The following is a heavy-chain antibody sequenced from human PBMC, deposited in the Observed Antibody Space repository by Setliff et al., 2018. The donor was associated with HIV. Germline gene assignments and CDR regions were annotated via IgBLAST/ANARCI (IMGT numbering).Heavy chain of an antibody. CDR3: ARHSIDGWLQFYYFDY. CDR2: INHSGGT. D-gene: IGHD5-12*01. V-gene: IGHV4-39*01. Sequence: PSETLSLTCTVPGGSINRSNYYWSWIRQPPGKGLEWFGEINHSGGTNYNPSLKSRVTMSIDTSKSQFSLNVSSVTAADTAVYYCARHSIDGWLQFYYFDYWGQGTLVTVSS. CDR1: GGSINRSNYY. J-gene: IGHJ4*02.